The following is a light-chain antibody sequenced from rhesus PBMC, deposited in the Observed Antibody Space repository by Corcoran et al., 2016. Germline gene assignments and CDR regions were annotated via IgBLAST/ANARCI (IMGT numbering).Light chain of an antibody. CDR2: DAS. CDR1: QGISNY. J-gene: IGKJ4*01. V-gene: IGKV1-43*02. Sequence: DIQMTQSPSSLSASVGDRVTITCRASQGISNYLSWYQQKPGKAPKLLIYDASTLQSGGPSRFSGSGSGTDFTLPISSLQPEDFATYFCLQYNSDPPLTFDGGTKVEIK. CDR3: LQYNSDPPLT.